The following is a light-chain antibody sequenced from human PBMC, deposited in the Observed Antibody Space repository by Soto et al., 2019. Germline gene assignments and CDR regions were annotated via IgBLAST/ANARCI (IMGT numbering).Light chain of an antibody. Sequence: DIQMTQSPSSLSSSLGDSVTITCRASQSISTWLAWYQQKPGKAPKLLIYKASNLESGVPSRFTGSGSGTEFTLTISSLQPDDFATYYCQQYNSWTCGQGTKVDIK. J-gene: IGKJ1*01. V-gene: IGKV1-5*03. CDR1: QSISTW. CDR3: QQYNSWT. CDR2: KAS.